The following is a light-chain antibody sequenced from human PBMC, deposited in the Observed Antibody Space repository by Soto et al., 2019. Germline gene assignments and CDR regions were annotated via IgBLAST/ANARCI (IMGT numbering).Light chain of an antibody. Sequence: DIQMTQSPSSLSVSVGDRVTITCRASQSISTYLNWYQKKPGKAPKLLIYAASSLHSGVPSRFSGSGSGTDFTLTISSLQPEDFATYYCQQSYSTPLTFGGGTKVEIK. V-gene: IGKV1-39*01. CDR3: QQSYSTPLT. CDR1: QSISTY. CDR2: AAS. J-gene: IGKJ4*01.